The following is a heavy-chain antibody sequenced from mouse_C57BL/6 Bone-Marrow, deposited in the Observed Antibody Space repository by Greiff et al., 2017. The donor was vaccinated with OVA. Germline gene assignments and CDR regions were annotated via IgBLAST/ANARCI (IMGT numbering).Heavy chain of an antibody. Sequence: EVQLQQSGPELVKPGASVKISCKASGYTFTDYYMNWVKQSHGKSLEWIGDINPNNGGTSYNQKFKGKATLTVDKSSSTAYMELRSLTSEDSAVYYCASPYSSGYGWFAYWGQGTLVTVSA. CDR3: ASPYSSGYGWFAY. CDR1: GYTFTDYY. V-gene: IGHV1-26*01. CDR2: INPNNGGT. J-gene: IGHJ3*01. D-gene: IGHD3-2*02.